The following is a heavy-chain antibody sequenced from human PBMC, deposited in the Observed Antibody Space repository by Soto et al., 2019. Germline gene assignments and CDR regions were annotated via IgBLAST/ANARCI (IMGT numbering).Heavy chain of an antibody. CDR1: GFSFSSYT. Sequence: QMQLVGSGGGVVQPGRSLRLSCTASGFSFSSYTMHWVRQAPGKGLEWVALISYDGSNEYYADSVKGRFTISRDNSQNKLYLQMTSRRVEDTALYYCARGRRMTTVTIIDYWGQGTLVTVSS. CDR3: ARGRRMTTVTIIDY. D-gene: IGHD4-17*01. V-gene: IGHV3-30-3*01. CDR2: ISYDGSNE. J-gene: IGHJ4*02.